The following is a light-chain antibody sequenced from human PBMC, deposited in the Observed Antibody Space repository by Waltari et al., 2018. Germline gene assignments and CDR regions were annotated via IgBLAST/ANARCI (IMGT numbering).Light chain of an antibody. CDR1: QNVNNK. CDR2: WAS. Sequence: VVTQSPDSLAVSLGERATTNCKSSQNVNNKLAWYQQKPGQPPNLLIYWASTRASGVPDRFSVSGSGTDFTLTISSLQADDVAVYYCQQYDNTPFTFGPGTKVDIK. V-gene: IGKV4-1*01. CDR3: QQYDNTPFT. J-gene: IGKJ3*01.